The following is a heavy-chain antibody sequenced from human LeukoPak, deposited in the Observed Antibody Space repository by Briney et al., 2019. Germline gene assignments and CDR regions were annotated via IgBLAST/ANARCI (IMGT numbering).Heavy chain of an antibody. CDR1: GFTFSSYG. CDR3: ARYYYDSSGYYYFDF. CDR2: ISSSATTI. Sequence: GGSLRLSCAASGFTFSSYGMSWVRQAPGKGLEWVSYISSSATTIYYADSVKGRFTISRDNAKNSLYLQMNSLRAEDTAVYYCARYYYDSSGYYYFDFWGQGTLVTVSS. D-gene: IGHD3-22*01. V-gene: IGHV3-48*04. J-gene: IGHJ4*02.